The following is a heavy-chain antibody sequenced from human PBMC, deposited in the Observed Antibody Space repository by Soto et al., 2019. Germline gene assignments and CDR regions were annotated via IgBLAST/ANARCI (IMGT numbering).Heavy chain of an antibody. CDR3: ARDIGYFYASSGSLGFDM. D-gene: IGHD3-22*01. Sequence: SETLSLTCTVSGGSISSYYWSWIRQPPGKGLEWIGYIYYSGSTNYNPSLKSRVTISVDTSKNQFSLKLSSVTAADTAVYYCARDIGYFYASSGSLGFDMWGQGTLVTVSS. V-gene: IGHV4-59*01. CDR1: GGSISSYY. J-gene: IGHJ3*02. CDR2: IYYSGST.